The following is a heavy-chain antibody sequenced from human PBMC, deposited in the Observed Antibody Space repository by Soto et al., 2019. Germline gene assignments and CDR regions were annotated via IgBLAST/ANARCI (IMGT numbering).Heavy chain of an antibody. D-gene: IGHD2-15*01. J-gene: IGHJ6*02. CDR2: IYHSGTF. CDR3: VRSVPAATWAYNGMDV. V-gene: IGHV4-4*02. CDR1: GGSVESSSC. Sequence: QVRLKESGPGLVKPSGTLSLTCAVSGGSVESSSCWSWVRQAPGTGLEWIGEIYHSGTFNYNPSLASRVSVSVDKSTNQFSLNLNSVTAADTAVYYCVRSVPAATWAYNGMDVWGQGTTVTVSS.